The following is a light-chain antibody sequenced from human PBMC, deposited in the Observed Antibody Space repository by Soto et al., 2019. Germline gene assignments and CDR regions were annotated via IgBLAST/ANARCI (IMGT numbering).Light chain of an antibody. CDR1: QSIRKY. CDR3: QQSYSTPGT. CDR2: AAS. V-gene: IGKV1-39*01. Sequence: DIQMTQSPSSLSASVRDRVTITCRATQSIRKYLNWYQQKPGKAPKLLIYAASSLQSGVPSRFSGSGSGTDFTLTISSLQPEDFVTYFCQQSYSTPGTFGQGTKVEIK. J-gene: IGKJ1*01.